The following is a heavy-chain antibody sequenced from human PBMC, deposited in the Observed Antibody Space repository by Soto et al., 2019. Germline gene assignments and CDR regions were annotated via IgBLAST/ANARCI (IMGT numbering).Heavy chain of an antibody. D-gene: IGHD3-10*01. J-gene: IGHJ5*02. V-gene: IGHV4-4*02. CDR2: IYHSGST. CDR1: GDSISSTYW. CDR3: ARRVNMVRGFDP. Sequence: QVRLQESGPGLVKPSGTLSLTCAVSGDSISSTYWWNWVRQPPGKGLEWIGEIYHSGSTNYNPSLKSRVTISIDKSNNPFSLRLNSMTAADTAMYYCARRVNMVRGFDPWGQGILVTVSS.